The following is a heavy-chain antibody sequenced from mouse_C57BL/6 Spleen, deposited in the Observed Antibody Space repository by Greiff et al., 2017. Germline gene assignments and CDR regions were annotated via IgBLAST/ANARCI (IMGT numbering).Heavy chain of an antibody. CDR3: ASGEYDGAWFAY. CDR1: GYTFTSYW. D-gene: IGHD2-14*01. CDR2: IYPGSGST. V-gene: IGHV1-55*01. J-gene: IGHJ3*01. Sequence: QVQLQQPGAELVKPGASVKMSCKASGYTFTSYWITWVKQRPGQGLEWIGDIYPGSGSTNYNEKFKSKATLTVDTSSSTAYMQLSSLTSEDSAVYYCASGEYDGAWFAYWGQGTLVTVSA.